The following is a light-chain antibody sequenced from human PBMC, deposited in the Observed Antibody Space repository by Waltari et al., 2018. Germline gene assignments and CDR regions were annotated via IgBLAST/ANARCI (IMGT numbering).Light chain of an antibody. CDR3: HQNSNWHS. CDR2: GAS. Sequence: EIVMTQSPTPLSLSTGESATLSCRASQSVSNSLAWYQQKPGQAPRLLIYGASSRATGIPDRFSGSGSGTEFTLTISSLDPEDVAVYYCHQNSNWHSFGQGTKVEIK. V-gene: IGKV3D-15*01. CDR1: QSVSNS. J-gene: IGKJ2*03.